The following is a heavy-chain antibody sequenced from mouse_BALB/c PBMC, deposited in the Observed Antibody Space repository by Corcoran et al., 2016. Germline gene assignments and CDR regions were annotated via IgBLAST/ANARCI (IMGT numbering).Heavy chain of an antibody. CDR3: AREPYAMDY. Sequence: QIQLVQSGPELKKPGETVKISCKASGYTFTNYGMNWVKQAPGKGLKWRGWINTYTGEPTYADDFKGRFAFSLETSASTAYLQINNHKNEDTATYFCAREPYAMDYWGQGTSVTVSS. CDR1: GYTFTNYG. V-gene: IGHV9-3-1*01. J-gene: IGHJ4*01. CDR2: INTYTGEP.